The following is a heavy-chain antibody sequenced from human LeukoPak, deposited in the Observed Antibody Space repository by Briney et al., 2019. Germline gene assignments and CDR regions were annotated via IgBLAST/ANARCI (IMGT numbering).Heavy chain of an antibody. CDR2: FDPEDGET. CDR1: GYTLTELS. J-gene: IGHJ4*02. CDR3: ARDGIWFGELLYFDY. D-gene: IGHD3-10*01. Sequence: ASVKVSCKVSGYTLTELSMHWVRQAPGKGLEWMGGFDPEDGETIYAQKFQGRVTMTRDTSISTAYMELSRLRSDDTAVYYCARDGIWFGELLYFDYWGQGTLVTVSP. V-gene: IGHV1-24*01.